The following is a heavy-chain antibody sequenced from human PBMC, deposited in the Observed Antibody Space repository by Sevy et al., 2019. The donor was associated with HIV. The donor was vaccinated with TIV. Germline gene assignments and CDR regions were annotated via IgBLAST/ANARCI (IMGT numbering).Heavy chain of an antibody. CDR2: INHSGST. Sequence: SETLSLTCAVYGGSFSGYYWSWIRQPPGKGLEWIGEINHSGSTYYNPSLKSRVTISVDTSKKQFSLKLNSVTAADTAVYFCARSPPVVVVPGAPSWFDPWGQGTLVTVSS. CDR1: GGSFSGYY. J-gene: IGHJ5*02. V-gene: IGHV4-34*01. CDR3: ARSPPVVVVPGAPSWFDP. D-gene: IGHD2-2*01.